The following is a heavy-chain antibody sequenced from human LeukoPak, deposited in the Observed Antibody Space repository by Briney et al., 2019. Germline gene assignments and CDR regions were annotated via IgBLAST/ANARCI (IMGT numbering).Heavy chain of an antibody. J-gene: IGHJ4*02. CDR2: IKEDGSEK. CDR3: ARVRCIVVAGTASIYFDY. Sequence: PGGSLRLSCAASGFTFSSYWMSWVRQAPGKGLEWVANIKEDGSEKYYVDSVKGRFTISRDNAKNSLYLQMNSLRAEDTAVYYCARVRCIVVAGTASIYFDYWGQGTLVSVSS. CDR1: GFTFSSYW. D-gene: IGHD6-19*01. V-gene: IGHV3-7*01.